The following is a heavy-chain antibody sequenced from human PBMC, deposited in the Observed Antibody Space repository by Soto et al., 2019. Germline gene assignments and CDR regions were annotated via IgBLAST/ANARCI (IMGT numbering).Heavy chain of an antibody. CDR2: IWYDGSNK. CDR3: ARDMAAAGTLDY. D-gene: IGHD6-13*01. V-gene: IGHV3-33*01. J-gene: IGHJ4*02. CDR1: GFTFSSYG. Sequence: PGGSLRLSCAASGFTFSSYGMHWVRQAPGKGLEWVAVIWYDGSNKYYADSVKGRFTISRDNSKNTLHLQMNSLRAEDTAVYYCARDMAAAGTLDYWGQGTLVTVSS.